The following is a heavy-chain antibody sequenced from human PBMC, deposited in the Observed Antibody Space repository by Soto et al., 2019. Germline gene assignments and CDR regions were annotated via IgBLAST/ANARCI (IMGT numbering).Heavy chain of an antibody. CDR1: GGSISSSSYY. V-gene: IGHV4-39*01. CDR3: ARMRGTMVRGDYYGMDV. D-gene: IGHD3-10*01. Sequence: TSETLSLICSVSGGSISSSSYYWGWIRQPPGKGLEWIGSIYYSGSTYYNPSLKSRVTISVDTSKNQFSLKLSSVTAADTAVYYCARMRGTMVRGDYYGMDVWGQGTKVTVSS. CDR2: IYYSGST. J-gene: IGHJ6*02.